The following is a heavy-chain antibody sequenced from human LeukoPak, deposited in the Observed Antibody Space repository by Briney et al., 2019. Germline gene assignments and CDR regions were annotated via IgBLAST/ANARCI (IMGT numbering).Heavy chain of an antibody. CDR3: AREISSWFRTEGRFDP. CDR2: ISSSGSTI. D-gene: IGHD6-13*01. J-gene: IGHJ5*02. V-gene: IGHV3-11*04. CDR1: GFTFSDYY. Sequence: PGGSLRLSCAASGFTFSDYYMSWIRQAPGKGLEWVSYISSSGSTIYYADSVTGRFTISRDNAKNSLYLQMNSLGAEDTAVYYCAREISSWFRTEGRFDPWGQGTLVTVSS.